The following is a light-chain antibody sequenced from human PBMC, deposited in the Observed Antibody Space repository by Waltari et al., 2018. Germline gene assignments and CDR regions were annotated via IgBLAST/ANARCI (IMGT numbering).Light chain of an antibody. J-gene: IGKJ4*01. Sequence: EIVLTQSPATLSLSPVERATLSCRASQSVSSYLAWYQQKPGQAPRLLIYDASNRATGIPARFSGSGSGTDFTLTISSLEPEDFAVYYCQHRKSWPLTFGGGTKVEIK. CDR2: DAS. CDR1: QSVSSY. CDR3: QHRKSWPLT. V-gene: IGKV3-11*01.